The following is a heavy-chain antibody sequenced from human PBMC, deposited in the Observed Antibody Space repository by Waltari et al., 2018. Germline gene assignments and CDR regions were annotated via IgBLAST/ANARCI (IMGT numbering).Heavy chain of an antibody. CDR1: GYTFTDYY. CDR2: VYPEKGET. D-gene: IGHD2-2*01. CDR3: ATVSYCSSTSCITSYYYYYMDV. J-gene: IGHJ6*03. Sequence: EVQLVQSGAEVKKPGATVKISCKASGYTFTDYYMHWVQQAPGKGLEWMGRVYPEKGETKYAEKFKGRGTITADTSTDTAYMELSSLRSEDTAVYYCATVSYCSSTSCITSYYYYYMDVWGKGTMVTVSS. V-gene: IGHV1-69-2*01.